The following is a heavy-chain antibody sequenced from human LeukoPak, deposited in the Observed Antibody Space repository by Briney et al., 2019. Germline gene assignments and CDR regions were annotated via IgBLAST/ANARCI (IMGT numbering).Heavy chain of an antibody. CDR3: VRDRRYCGPVNCVGLFDN. D-gene: IGHD2-21*01. V-gene: IGHV3-7*01. CDR1: GFTFSAYW. CDR2: IKRDGSDK. Sequence: GGSLRLSCAASGFTFSAYWMTWVRQTPGKGMEWVANIKRDGSDKYYVDSVKGRFTITRDAAKSSLYLQMNSLRAEDSGVYYCVRDRRYCGPVNCVGLFDNWGQGTLVTVSS. J-gene: IGHJ4*02.